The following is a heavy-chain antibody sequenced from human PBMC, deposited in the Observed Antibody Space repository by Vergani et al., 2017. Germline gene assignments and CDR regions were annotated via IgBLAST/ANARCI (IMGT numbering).Heavy chain of an antibody. J-gene: IGHJ4*02. D-gene: IGHD5-12*01. CDR2: ISYDGSNK. CDR1: GFTFSSYA. V-gene: IGHV3-30-3*01. CDR3: ARDATIIDY. Sequence: QVQLVESGGGVVQPGRSLRLSCAASGFTFSSYAMHWVRQAPGKGLEWVEVISYDGSNKYYADSVKGRFTISRDNSKNTLYLQMNSLRAEDTAVYYCARDATIIDYWGQGTLVTVSS.